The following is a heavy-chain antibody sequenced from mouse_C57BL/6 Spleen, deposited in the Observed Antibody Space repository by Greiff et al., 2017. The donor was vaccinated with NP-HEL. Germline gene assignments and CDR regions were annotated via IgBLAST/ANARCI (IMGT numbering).Heavy chain of an antibody. V-gene: IGHV1-61*01. CDR3: ARGGSSWYFDV. CDR2: IYPSDSET. CDR1: GYTFTSYW. Sequence: QVQLQQSGAELVRPGSSVKLSCKASGYTFTSYWMDWVKQRPGQGLEWIGNIYPSDSETHYNQKFKDKATLTVDKSSSTAYMQLSSLTSEDSAVYYCARGGSSWYFDVWGTGTTVTVSS. D-gene: IGHD1-1*01. J-gene: IGHJ1*03.